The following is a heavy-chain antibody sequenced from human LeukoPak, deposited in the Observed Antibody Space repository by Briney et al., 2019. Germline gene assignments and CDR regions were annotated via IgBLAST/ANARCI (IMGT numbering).Heavy chain of an antibody. CDR3: ARDLGYGDYGLCY. J-gene: IGHJ4*02. Sequence: SETLSLTCTVSGGSISSGDYYWSWIRQPPGKGLEWIGYIYYSGSTYYNPSLKSRVTISVDTSKNQFSLKLSSVTAADTAVYYCARDLGYGDYGLCYWGQGTLVTVSS. V-gene: IGHV4-30-4*01. CDR1: GGSISSGDYY. D-gene: IGHD4-17*01. CDR2: IYYSGST.